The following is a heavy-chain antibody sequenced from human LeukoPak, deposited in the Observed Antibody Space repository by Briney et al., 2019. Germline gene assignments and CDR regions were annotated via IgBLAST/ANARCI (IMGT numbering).Heavy chain of an antibody. CDR2: INPSGGST. D-gene: IGHD5-24*01. Sequence: ASVTVSCKACGYTFTSYYMHWVRQASGQGLEWMGIINPSGGSTSYAQKFQGRVTMTRDTSTSTVYMELSSLRSEDTAVYYCARDEGDGYNPGPFDYWGQGTLVTVSS. V-gene: IGHV1-46*01. CDR3: ARDEGDGYNPGPFDY. J-gene: IGHJ4*02. CDR1: GYTFTSYY.